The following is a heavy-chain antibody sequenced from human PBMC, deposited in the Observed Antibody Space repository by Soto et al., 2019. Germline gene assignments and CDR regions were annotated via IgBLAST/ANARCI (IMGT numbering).Heavy chain of an antibody. CDR1: GFTFSSYG. CDR2: ISFDGSNT. V-gene: IGHV3-30*03. Sequence: QVQLVESGGGVVQPGRSLRLSCAASGFTFSSYGMHWVRQAPGKGLEWVALISFDGSNTYYADSVKGRFTISRDNSQNTLYLRMGSLKDEDTSLYYWRACQCWIDYWVQGSLDNVS. J-gene: IGHJ4*02. D-gene: IGHD1-1*01. CDR3: RACQCWIDY.